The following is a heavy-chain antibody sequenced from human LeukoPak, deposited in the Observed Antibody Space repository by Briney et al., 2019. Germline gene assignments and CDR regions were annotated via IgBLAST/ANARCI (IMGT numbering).Heavy chain of an antibody. CDR2: IFTSGST. CDR1: GGSITGDY. J-gene: IGHJ5*02. V-gene: IGHV4-4*07. D-gene: IGHD4/OR15-4a*01. Sequence: PSETLSLTCTVSGGSITGDYWSWIRQPAGKGLEWIGRIFTSGSTSYNPSLKSRVTMSLDTSKNQFSLKLSSVTASDTAVYFCSRGGANDLWGQGTLVTVSS. CDR3: SRGGANDL.